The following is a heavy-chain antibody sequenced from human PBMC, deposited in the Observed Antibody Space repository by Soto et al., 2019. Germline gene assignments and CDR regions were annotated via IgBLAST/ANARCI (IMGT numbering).Heavy chain of an antibody. CDR1: GFTFSNAW. V-gene: IGHV3-15*07. CDR2: IKSKTDGGTT. Sequence: GGSLRLSCAASGFTFSNAWMNWVRQAPGKGLEWVGRIKSKTDGGTTDYAAPVKGRFTISRDDSKNTLYLQMNSLKTEDTAVYYCTTLVFYVTEWLLEDYWGQGTLVTVSS. CDR3: TTLVFYVTEWLLEDY. J-gene: IGHJ4*02. D-gene: IGHD3-3*01.